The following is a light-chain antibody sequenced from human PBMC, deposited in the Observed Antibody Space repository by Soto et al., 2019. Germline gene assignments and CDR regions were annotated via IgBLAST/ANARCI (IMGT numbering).Light chain of an antibody. J-gene: IGLJ1*01. CDR3: SSYTNINTRPSV. Sequence: QSVLTQPASVSGSPGQSITISCTGTSGDIGSYNRVSWYQQHPGKAPKLIIYEVTDRPSGVSNRFSGSKSGNTASLTISGLQAEDEAEYYCSSYTNINTRPSVFGTGPKVTVL. CDR1: SGDIGSYNR. CDR2: EVT. V-gene: IGLV2-14*01.